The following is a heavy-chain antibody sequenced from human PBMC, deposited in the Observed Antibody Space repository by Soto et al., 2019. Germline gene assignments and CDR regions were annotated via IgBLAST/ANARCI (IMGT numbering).Heavy chain of an antibody. CDR2: IYYSGST. CDR3: ARAGGATKTERHLHKQIEFDY. V-gene: IGHV4-31*03. CDR1: GGSISSGGYY. J-gene: IGHJ4*02. Sequence: SETLSLTCTVSGGSISSGGYYWIWIRQHPGKGLEWIGYIYYSGSTYYNPSLKSRVTISVDTSKNQFSLKLSSVTAADTAVYYCARAGGATKTERHLHKQIEFDYWGQGTLVTVSS. D-gene: IGHD1-26*01.